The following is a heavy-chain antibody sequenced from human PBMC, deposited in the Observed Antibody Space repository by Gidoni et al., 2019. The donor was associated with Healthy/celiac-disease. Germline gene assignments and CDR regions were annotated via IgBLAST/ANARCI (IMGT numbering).Heavy chain of an antibody. Sequence: EVQLVESGGGLVQPGRSLRLSCAASGFTFDDYAMHWARQAPGKGLEWVSGISWNSGSIGYADSVKGRFTISRDNAKNSLYLQMNSLRAEDTALYYCAKEGHCSSTSCYYYYYYGMDVWGQGTTVTVSS. V-gene: IGHV3-9*01. CDR2: ISWNSGSI. D-gene: IGHD2-2*01. J-gene: IGHJ6*02. CDR1: GFTFDDYA. CDR3: AKEGHCSSTSCYYYYYYGMDV.